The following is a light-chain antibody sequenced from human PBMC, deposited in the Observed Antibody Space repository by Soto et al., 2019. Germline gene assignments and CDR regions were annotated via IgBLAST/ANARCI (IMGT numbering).Light chain of an antibody. CDR2: AAS. J-gene: IGKJ1*01. V-gene: IGKV1-39*01. Sequence: DIQMTQSPSSLSASVGDRVTITCRASQSISSYLNWYQQKPGKAPKLLIYAASSLQSGVPSRFNCSGSGTDFTLTISSPLPEDFASYYCQQSYSTPRRFGQGINVDIK. CDR1: QSISSY. CDR3: QQSYSTPRR.